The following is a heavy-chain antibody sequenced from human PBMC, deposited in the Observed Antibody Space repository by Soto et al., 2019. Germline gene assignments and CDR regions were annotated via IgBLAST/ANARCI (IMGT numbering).Heavy chain of an antibody. CDR1: GFTFDDYA. V-gene: IGHV3-9*01. CDR3: AKGGYSSSSGFDY. J-gene: IGHJ4*02. D-gene: IGHD6-6*01. CDR2: ISWNSGSI. Sequence: LRLSCAASGFTFDDYAMHWVRQAPGKGLEWVSGISWNSGSIGYADSVKGRSTISRDNAKNSLYLQMNSLRAEDTALYYCAKGGYSSSSGFDYWGQGTLVTVSS.